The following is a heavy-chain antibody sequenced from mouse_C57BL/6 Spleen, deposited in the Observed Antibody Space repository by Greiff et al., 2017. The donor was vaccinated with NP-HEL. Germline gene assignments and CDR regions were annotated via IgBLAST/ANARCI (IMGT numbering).Heavy chain of an antibody. V-gene: IGHV1-80*01. CDR2: IYPGDGDT. Sequence: VQLQQSGASVKISCTASGYAFSSYWMNWVKQRPGKGLEWIGQIYPGDGDTNYNGKFKGKATLTADKSSSTAYMQLSSLTSEDSAVYFCASGEWAYWGQGTLVTVSA. CDR1: GYAFSSYW. J-gene: IGHJ3*01. CDR3: ASGEWAY.